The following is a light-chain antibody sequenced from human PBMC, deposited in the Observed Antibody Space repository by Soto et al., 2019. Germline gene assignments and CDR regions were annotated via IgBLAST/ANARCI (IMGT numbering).Light chain of an antibody. CDR2: DVT. J-gene: IGLJ1*01. V-gene: IGLV2-14*03. CDR1: SSDVGGYNY. CDR3: SSYRRGSTEV. Sequence: QSVLTQPASVSGSPGQSITVSCTGTSSDVGGYNYVSWYQQHPGKAPRLMIYDVTNRPSGVSDRFSGSKSGNTASLTISGLQAEDEADYYCSSYRRGSTEVFGTGTKVTVL.